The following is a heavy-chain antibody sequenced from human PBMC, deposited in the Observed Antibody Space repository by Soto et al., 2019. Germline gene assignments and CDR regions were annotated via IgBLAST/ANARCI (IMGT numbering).Heavy chain of an antibody. CDR2: IYYSGST. J-gene: IGHJ3*02. D-gene: IGHD6-19*01. V-gene: IGHV4-30-4*01. CDR3: ARDSQGLRWIIAVAGYNAFDI. Sequence: PSETLSLTCTVSGGSISSGDYYWSWIRQPPGKGLEWIGYIYYSGSTYYNPSLKSRVTISVDTSKNQFSLKLSSVTAADTAVYYCARDSQGLRWIIAVAGYNAFDIWGQGTMVTVSS. CDR1: GGSISSGDYY.